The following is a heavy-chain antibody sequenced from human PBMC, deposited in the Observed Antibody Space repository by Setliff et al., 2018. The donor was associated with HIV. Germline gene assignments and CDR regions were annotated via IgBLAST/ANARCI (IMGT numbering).Heavy chain of an antibody. CDR3: ARAAYDVLTPHAHIDY. Sequence: GGSLRLSCAASGFTFDDYGMTWVRQGPGKGLEWVAGINWNGVTKDYSDSVKGRFTISRDNAKNSLHLQMNSLTAEDTAFYYCARAAYDVLTPHAHIDYWGQGILVTVSS. CDR2: INWNGVTK. J-gene: IGHJ4*02. V-gene: IGHV3-20*04. CDR1: GFTFDDYG. D-gene: IGHD3-9*01.